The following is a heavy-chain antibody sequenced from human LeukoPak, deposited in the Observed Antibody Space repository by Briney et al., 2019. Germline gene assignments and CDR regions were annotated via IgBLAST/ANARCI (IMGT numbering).Heavy chain of an antibody. J-gene: IGHJ5*02. D-gene: IGHD6-13*01. CDR1: GFTFSSYA. V-gene: IGHV3-23*01. CDR3: AKGGAAAGTWRSRRSNWFDP. Sequence: PGGSLRLSCAASGFTFSSYAMSWVRQAPGKGLEWVSAISGSGGSTYYADSVKGRFTISRDNSKNTLYLQMNSLRAEDTAVYYCAKGGAAAGTWRSRRSNWFDPWGQGTLVTVSS. CDR2: ISGSGGST.